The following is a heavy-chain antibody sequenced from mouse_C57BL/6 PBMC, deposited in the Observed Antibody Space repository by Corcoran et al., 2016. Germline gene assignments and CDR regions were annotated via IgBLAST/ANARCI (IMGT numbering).Heavy chain of an antibody. Sequence: EVQLQQSGPELVKPGASVKISCKASGYTFTDYYINWVKQSHGKSLEWIGDINPNNGGTSYNQKFKGKATLTVDKSSSTAYMELRSLTSEDSAVYYCARSYYGSSYDWGQGTTLTVSS. J-gene: IGHJ2*01. D-gene: IGHD1-1*01. V-gene: IGHV1-26*01. CDR1: GYTFTDYY. CDR2: INPNNGGT. CDR3: ARSYYGSSYD.